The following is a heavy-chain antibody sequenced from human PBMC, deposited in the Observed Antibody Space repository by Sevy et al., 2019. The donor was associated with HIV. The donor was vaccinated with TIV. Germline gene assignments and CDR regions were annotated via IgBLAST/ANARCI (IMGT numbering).Heavy chain of an antibody. D-gene: IGHD3-3*01. V-gene: IGHV3-33*01. J-gene: IGHJ6*02. CDR3: ARDRLGITISAEWGGGMDV. CDR2: IRYDGSNK. CDR1: GFTLSTYG. Sequence: GGSLRLSCAASGFTLSTYGFHWVRQAPGKGLEWVAVIRYDGSNKYYADSVRGRFTISRANSKNTLYLQMSSRRAEDTAVYYCARDRLGITISAEWGGGMDVWGQGTTVTVSS.